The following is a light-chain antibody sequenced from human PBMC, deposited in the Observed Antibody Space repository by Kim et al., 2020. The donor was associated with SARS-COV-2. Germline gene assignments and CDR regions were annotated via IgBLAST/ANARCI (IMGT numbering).Light chain of an antibody. V-gene: IGKV1-39*01. CDR3: QQSYSTPHT. CDR1: QSISNY. J-gene: IGKJ4*01. Sequence: ASVGDRVTITCRASQSISNYLNWYQQKPGKAPKLLIFEASGLQSGVPSRFSGSGSGTDFTLTIISLQPEDFATYYCQQSYSTPHTFGGGTKVDIK. CDR2: EAS.